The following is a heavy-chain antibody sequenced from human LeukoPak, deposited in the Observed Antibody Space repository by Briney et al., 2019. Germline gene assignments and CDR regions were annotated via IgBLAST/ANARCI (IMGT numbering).Heavy chain of an antibody. J-gene: IGHJ4*02. CDR1: GFTFSTYG. V-gene: IGHV3-30*19. CDR2: ISYDGSNK. CDR3: AKDNSYSFDY. Sequence: GGSLRLSCAASGFTFSTYGMHWVRQAPGKGLEWVAVISYDGSNKYYADSVKGRFTISRDNSKNTLYLQMNSLRSEDTAMYYCAKDNSYSFDYWGQGTLVTVSS. D-gene: IGHD4-23*01.